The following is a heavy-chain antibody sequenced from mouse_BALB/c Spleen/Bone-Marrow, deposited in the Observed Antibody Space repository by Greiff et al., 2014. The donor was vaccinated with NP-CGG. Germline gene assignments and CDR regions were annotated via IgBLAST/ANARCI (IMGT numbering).Heavy chain of an antibody. CDR1: GYRFSSFW. CDR2: ILPGRGST. V-gene: IGHV1-9*01. D-gene: IGHD2-10*01. Sequence: VQVVESGAEVMKSGASVKISCRATGYRFSSFWIEWIKQRPGHGLEWIGKILPGRGSTNYNEKFKGKATLSADTSSNTAYMQLSSLTSEDSAVYFCAREGAFYGNPFDFWGQGTTLTVSS. J-gene: IGHJ2*01. CDR3: AREGAFYGNPFDF.